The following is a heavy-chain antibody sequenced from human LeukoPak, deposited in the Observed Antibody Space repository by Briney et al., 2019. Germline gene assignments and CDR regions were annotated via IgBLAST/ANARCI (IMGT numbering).Heavy chain of an antibody. Sequence: GGSLRLSCVASGFIFSDYHMSWIRQAPGKGLECVAYISRSGITIKYADSVKGRFTISRDNAKKSLFLQMNSLRAEDTAIYYCATTRLYFDSWGQGTLVTVSS. CDR3: ATTRLYFDS. CDR1: GFIFSDYH. CDR2: ISRSGITI. V-gene: IGHV3-11*04. J-gene: IGHJ4*02.